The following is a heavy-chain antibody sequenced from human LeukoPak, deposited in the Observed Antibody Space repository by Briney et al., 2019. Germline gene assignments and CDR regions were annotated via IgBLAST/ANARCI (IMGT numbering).Heavy chain of an antibody. V-gene: IGHV3-53*01. J-gene: IGHJ4*02. CDR2: VYSDGNT. CDR3: ARDGGSGWSSAFFDH. D-gene: IGHD6-19*01. CDR1: GFIVSINY. Sequence: GGSLRLSCAASGFIVSINYMNWVRQAPGKGLEWVSVVYSDGNTDYADSVKGRFTISRDESKNTVYLQMSGLRAEDTAVYYCARDGGSGWSSAFFDHWGQGTLVSVSS.